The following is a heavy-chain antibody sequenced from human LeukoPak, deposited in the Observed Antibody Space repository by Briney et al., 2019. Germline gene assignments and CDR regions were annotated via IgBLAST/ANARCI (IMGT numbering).Heavy chain of an antibody. CDR2: ISAYNGNT. Sequence: ASVKVSCKASGYTFTSYGISWVRQAPGQGLEWMGWISAYNGNTNYAQKLQGRVTMTTDTSTSTAYMELRSLRSDHTAVYYCARESEGRDGYNLAYYYMDVWGKGTTVTVSS. CDR3: ARESEGRDGYNLAYYYMDV. J-gene: IGHJ6*03. D-gene: IGHD5-24*01. CDR1: GYTFTSYG. V-gene: IGHV1-18*01.